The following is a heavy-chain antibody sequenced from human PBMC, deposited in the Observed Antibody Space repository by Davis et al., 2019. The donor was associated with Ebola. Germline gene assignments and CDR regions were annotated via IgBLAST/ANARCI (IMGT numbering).Heavy chain of an antibody. V-gene: IGHV3-21*01. D-gene: IGHD3-3*01. Sequence: GESLKISCAASGFTISSHSMNWVRQAPGKGLECVSSIGSTTNFIYYADSVKGRFTISRDNARNSFYLQMNSLRVEDTAVYYCARDKFWKLDYWGQGILVTVSS. J-gene: IGHJ4*02. CDR3: ARDKFWKLDY. CDR1: GFTISSHS. CDR2: IGSTTNFI.